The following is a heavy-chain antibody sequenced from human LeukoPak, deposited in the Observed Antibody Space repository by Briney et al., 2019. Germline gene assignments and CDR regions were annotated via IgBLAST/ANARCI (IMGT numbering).Heavy chain of an antibody. D-gene: IGHD3-10*01. CDR2: ISWNSGSI. V-gene: IGHV3-9*01. CDR1: GFTFDDYA. CDR3: AKDSRGILWFGELLSADVNY. J-gene: IGHJ4*02. Sequence: PGGSLRLSCAASGFTFDDYAMHWVRQAPGKGLEWVSGISWNSGSIGYADSVKGRFTISRDNAKNSLYLQMNSLRAEDTALYYCAKDSRGILWFGELLSADVNYWGQGTLVTVSS.